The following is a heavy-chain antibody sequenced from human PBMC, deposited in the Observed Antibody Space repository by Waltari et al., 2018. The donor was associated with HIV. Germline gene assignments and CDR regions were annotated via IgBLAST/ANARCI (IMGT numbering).Heavy chain of an antibody. CDR1: GSAFSSYA. Sequence: DGQLLESGGGLVQPGGSLRPSCAASGSAFSSYAMTWVRQAPGKGLEWVSSISSSDGTTYYADTVKGRFTIARDNSKNTLYLQMNSLRAEDTALYFCAKVYGMNYLGAGFDIWGQGTMVTGSS. CDR2: ISSSDGTT. D-gene: IGHD3-16*01. J-gene: IGHJ3*02. V-gene: IGHV3-23*01. CDR3: AKVYGMNYLGAGFDI.